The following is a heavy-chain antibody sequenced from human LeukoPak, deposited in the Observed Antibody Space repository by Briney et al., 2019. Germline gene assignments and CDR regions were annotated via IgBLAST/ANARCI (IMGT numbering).Heavy chain of an antibody. CDR2: ISSDGSNK. J-gene: IGHJ4*02. V-gene: IGHV3-30*18. CDR1: GFTFSSYD. D-gene: IGHD6-19*01. Sequence: GRSLRLSCAASGFTFSSYDMYGVRQAPGKGLEWLAFISSDGSNKSHADSVKGRFTISRDNSKNTLYLYMNSLRADDTAVYYCAKDSAFFGSSGDLDYWGQGTLVTVSS. CDR3: AKDSAFFGSSGDLDY.